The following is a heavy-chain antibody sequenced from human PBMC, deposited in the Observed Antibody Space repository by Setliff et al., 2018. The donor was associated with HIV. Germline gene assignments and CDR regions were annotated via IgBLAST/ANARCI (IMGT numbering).Heavy chain of an antibody. V-gene: IGHV4-4*08. J-gene: IGHJ3*01. CDR1: GGSIGGYY. D-gene: IGHD3-10*01. CDR3: ARVRSYGSAYDAFDV. Sequence: SETLSLTCTVSGGSIGGYYWSWIRQPPGPGLEWLGCIYSGGSTNYHPSLESRVTISLDTSKNQFSLRLNSVTAADTAVYYCARVRSYGSAYDAFDVWGPGTMVTVSS. CDR2: IYSGGST.